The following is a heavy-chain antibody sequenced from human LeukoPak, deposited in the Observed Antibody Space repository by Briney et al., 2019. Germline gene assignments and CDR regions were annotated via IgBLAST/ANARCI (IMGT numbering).Heavy chain of an antibody. D-gene: IGHD3-3*01. CDR3: ASLGGYYDFWSGYYLDAFDI. V-gene: IGHV3-23*01. CDR2: ISGSGGST. CDR1: GFTFSSYA. J-gene: IGHJ3*02. Sequence: PGGSLRLSCAASGFTFSSYAMSWVRQAPGKGLEWVSAISGSGGSTYYADSVKGRSTISRDNSKNTLYLQMNSLRAEDTAVYYCASLGGYYDFWSGYYLDAFDIWGQGTMVTVSS.